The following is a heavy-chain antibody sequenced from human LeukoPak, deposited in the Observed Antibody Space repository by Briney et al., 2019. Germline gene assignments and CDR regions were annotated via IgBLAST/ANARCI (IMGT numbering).Heavy chain of an antibody. CDR2: IFHSGSI. D-gene: IGHD4-17*01. Sequence: SETLSLTCTVSGGSISSGDYYWNWIRQPPGKGLEWIGYIFHSGSINNNPSLKSRVTISVDTSKNQFSLKLTSVTAADTAVYYCARAPQPTSYGDYGKRYFDLWGRGTLVTVSS. J-gene: IGHJ2*01. CDR3: ARAPQPTSYGDYGKRYFDL. V-gene: IGHV4-61*08. CDR1: GGSISSGDYY.